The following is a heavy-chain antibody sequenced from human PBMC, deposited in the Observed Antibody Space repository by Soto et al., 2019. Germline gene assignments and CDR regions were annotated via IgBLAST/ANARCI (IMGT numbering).Heavy chain of an antibody. Sequence: SAELSCKASGGTFSSCAISWVRQSPGQGLEWMGGIIPIFGTANYAQKFQGRVTITADKSTSTAYMELSSLRSEDTAVYYCARDLKYCDFWSGYQHTDAFDIWGQGTMVTVSS. CDR3: ARDLKYCDFWSGYQHTDAFDI. V-gene: IGHV1-69*06. CDR2: IIPIFGTA. J-gene: IGHJ3*02. D-gene: IGHD3-3*01. CDR1: GGTFSSCA.